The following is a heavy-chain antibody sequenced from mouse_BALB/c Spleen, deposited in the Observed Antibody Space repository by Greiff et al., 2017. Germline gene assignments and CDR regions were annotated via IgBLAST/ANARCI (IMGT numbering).Heavy chain of an antibody. CDR1: GFTFSSYA. Sequence: DVMLVESGGGLVKPGGSLKLSCAASGFTFSSYAMSWVRQTPEKRLEWVATISSGGSYTYYPDSVKGRFTISRDNAKNTLYLQMSSLRSEDTAMYYCARLTAYAMDYWGQGTSVTVSS. D-gene: IGHD4-1*01. J-gene: IGHJ4*01. V-gene: IGHV5-9-1*01. CDR2: ISSGGSYT. CDR3: ARLTAYAMDY.